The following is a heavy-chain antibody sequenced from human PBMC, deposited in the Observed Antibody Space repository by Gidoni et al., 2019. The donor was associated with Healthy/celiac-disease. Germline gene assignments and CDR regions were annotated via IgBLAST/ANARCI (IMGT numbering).Heavy chain of an antibody. J-gene: IGHJ4*02. V-gene: IGHV3-23*01. Sequence: EVQLLESGGGLVQPGGSLRLSCAASGFTFSRYAMSWVRQAPGKGLGWVSGISGSGGSTYYADSVKGRFTISRDNSKNTLYLQMNSLRAEDTAVYYCAKSDGRYYDILTGYYDYWGQGTLVTVSS. CDR1: GFTFSRYA. D-gene: IGHD3-9*01. CDR2: ISGSGGST. CDR3: AKSDGRYYDILTGYYDY.